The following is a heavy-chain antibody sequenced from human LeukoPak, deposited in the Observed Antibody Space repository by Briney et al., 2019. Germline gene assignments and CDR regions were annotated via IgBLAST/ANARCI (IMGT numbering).Heavy chain of an antibody. J-gene: IGHJ4*02. CDR2: IKEDGSEK. V-gene: IGHV3-7*05. CDR3: VAAGGY. D-gene: IGHD6-13*01. Sequence: GGSLRLSCAASGFIFSNFPMHWVRQAPGKGLEWVANIKEDGSEKNYVDSVKGRFTISRDNAKNSLCLQMNSLRAEDTAVYYCVAAGGYWGQGALVTVSS. CDR1: GFIFSNFP.